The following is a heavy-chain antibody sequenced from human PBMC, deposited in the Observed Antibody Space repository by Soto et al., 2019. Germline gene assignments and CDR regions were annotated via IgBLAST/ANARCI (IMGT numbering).Heavy chain of an antibody. CDR1: GFTFSGYA. CDR3: AKDLTIVGATYFDY. J-gene: IGHJ4*02. V-gene: IGHV3-23*01. Sequence: PVGSLRLSCAASGFTFSGYAMSWVRQAPGKGLEWVSAISGSGGSTYYADSVKGRFTISRDNSKNTLYLQMNSLRAEDTAVYYCAKDLTIVGATYFDYWGQGTLVTVSS. CDR2: ISGSGGST. D-gene: IGHD1-26*01.